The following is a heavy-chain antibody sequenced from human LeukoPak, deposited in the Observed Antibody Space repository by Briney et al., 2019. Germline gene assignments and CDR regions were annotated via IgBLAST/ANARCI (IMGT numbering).Heavy chain of an antibody. V-gene: IGHV3-21*01. D-gene: IGHD4-23*01. Sequence: PGGSLRLSCAASGCTFSSYSMNWVRQAPGKALEWVSSISSSSSYIYYADSVKGRFTISRDNAKKSLYLQMNSLRAEDTAVYYCARVWTTVDVEIDYWGQGTLVTVSS. CDR3: ARVWTTVDVEIDY. CDR1: GCTFSSYS. CDR2: ISSSSSYI. J-gene: IGHJ4*02.